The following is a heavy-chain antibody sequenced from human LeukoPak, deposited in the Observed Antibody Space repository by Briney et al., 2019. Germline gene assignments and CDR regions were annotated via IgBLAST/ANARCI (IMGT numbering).Heavy chain of an antibody. V-gene: IGHV7-4-1*02. CDR1: GYTFTSYA. Sequence: ASVKVSCKASGYTFTSYAMNWVRQAPGQGLEWMGWINTNTGNPTYAQGFTGRFVFSLDTSVSTAYLQISSLKAEDTTVYYCARLLGDYEDYYGMDVWGQGTTVTVSS. J-gene: IGHJ6*02. D-gene: IGHD4-17*01. CDR3: ARLLGDYEDYYGMDV. CDR2: INTNTGNP.